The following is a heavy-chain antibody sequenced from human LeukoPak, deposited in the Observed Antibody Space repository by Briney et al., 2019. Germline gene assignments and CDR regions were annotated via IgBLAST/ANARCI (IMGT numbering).Heavy chain of an antibody. Sequence: GGSLRLSCAASGNYWMHWVRQAPGEGLVWVSHINSDGSWTSYADSVKGRFTISKDNAKNTVYLQMNSLRAEDTAVYYCANDFWSGIIPWGQGTLVTVSS. J-gene: IGHJ4*02. D-gene: IGHD3-3*01. V-gene: IGHV3-74*01. CDR2: INSDGSWT. CDR3: ANDFWSGIIP. CDR1: GNYW.